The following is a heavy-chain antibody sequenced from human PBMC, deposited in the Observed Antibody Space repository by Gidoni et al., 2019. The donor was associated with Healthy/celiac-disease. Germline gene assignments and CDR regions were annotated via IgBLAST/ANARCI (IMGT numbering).Heavy chain of an antibody. CDR2: IGTAGDT. V-gene: IGHV3-13*04. D-gene: IGHD1-1*01. CDR1: GFTFSSYD. J-gene: IGHJ4*02. Sequence: EVQLVESGGGLVQPGGSLRLSCAASGFTFSSYDMHWVRQATGKGLEWVSAIGTAGDTYYPGSVKGRFTISRENAKNSLYLQMNSLRAGDTAVYYCARENWNDGRIDYWGQGTLVTVSS. CDR3: ARENWNDGRIDY.